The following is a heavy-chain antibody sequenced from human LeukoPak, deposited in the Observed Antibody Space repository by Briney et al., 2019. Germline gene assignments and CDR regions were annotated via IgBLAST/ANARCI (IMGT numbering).Heavy chain of an antibody. CDR1: GFTFSSYS. CDR2: ISSSSSYI. V-gene: IGHV3-21*01. Sequence: GGSLRLSCAASGFTFSSYSMNWVRQAPGKGLEWDSSISSSSSYIYYADSVKGRFTISRDNAKNSLYLQMNSLRAEDTAVYYCARPTVTTFRGYYYYGMDVWGQGTTVTVSS. CDR3: ARPTVTTFRGYYYYGMDV. J-gene: IGHJ6*02. D-gene: IGHD4-11*01.